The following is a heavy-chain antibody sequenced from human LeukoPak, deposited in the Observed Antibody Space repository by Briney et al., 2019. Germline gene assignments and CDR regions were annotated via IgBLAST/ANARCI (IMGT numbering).Heavy chain of an antibody. Sequence: SETLSLTCTVSGGSISSYYWGWIRQPAGKGLEWIGRIYTSGSTDYNPSLKSRVTISVDNSRTQFSLKLSSVTAADTAVYYCARLLDNDISGDPDTFDVWGQGTTVIVSS. D-gene: IGHD3-22*01. CDR3: ARLLDNDISGDPDTFDV. V-gene: IGHV4-4*07. J-gene: IGHJ3*01. CDR2: IYTSGST. CDR1: GGSISSYY.